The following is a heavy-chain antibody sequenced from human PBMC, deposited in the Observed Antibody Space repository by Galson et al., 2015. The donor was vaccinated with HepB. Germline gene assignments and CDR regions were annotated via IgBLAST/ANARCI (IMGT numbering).Heavy chain of an antibody. J-gene: IGHJ5*02. CDR3: ARRNGPYGWNEYDWFDP. V-gene: IGHV1-69*13. CDR2: IIPIFGTA. CDR1: GGTFSSYA. Sequence: SVKVSCKASGGTFSSYAISWVRQAPGQGLEWMGGIIPIFGTANYAQKFQGRVTITADESTSTAYMELSSLRSEDTAVYYCARRNGPYGWNEYDWFDPWGQGTLVTVSS. D-gene: IGHD3-10*01.